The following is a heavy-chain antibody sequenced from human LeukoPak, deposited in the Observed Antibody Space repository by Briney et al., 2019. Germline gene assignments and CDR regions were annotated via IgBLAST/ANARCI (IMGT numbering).Heavy chain of an antibody. J-gene: IGHJ4*02. D-gene: IGHD1-1*01. CDR1: GYSFSSYW. CDR2: IFPGDSDT. Sequence: GESLKISCKGSGYSFSSYWIGWVRQMPGKGLEWMGIIFPGDSDTRYSPSFQGQVTISADRSISTAYLQWSSLKASDTAIYYCARLSTRMGPFDYWGQGTLVSVSS. V-gene: IGHV5-51*01. CDR3: ARLSTRMGPFDY.